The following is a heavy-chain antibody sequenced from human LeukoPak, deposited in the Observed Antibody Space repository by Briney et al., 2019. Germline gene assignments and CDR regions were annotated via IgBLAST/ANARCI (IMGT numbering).Heavy chain of an antibody. D-gene: IGHD2-2*02. CDR2: IYYTGST. J-gene: IGHJ3*02. CDR3: ARVRCSSTSCYSRSTFDI. CDR1: GGSLSSYY. Sequence: SETLSLTCTVSGGSLSSYYWSWIRQPPGKGLESTGYIYYTGSTNYNPSLKRRVTISVDTSKNQFSLQLSSVTAADTAVYYCARVRCSSTSCYSRSTFDIWGQGTMVTVSS. V-gene: IGHV4-59*01.